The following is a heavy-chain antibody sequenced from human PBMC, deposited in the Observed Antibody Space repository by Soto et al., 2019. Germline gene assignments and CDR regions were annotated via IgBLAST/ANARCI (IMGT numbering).Heavy chain of an antibody. Sequence: GSLRLSCAASGFTFSSYGMHWVRQAPGKGLEWVAVIWYDGSNKYYADSVKGRFTISRDNSKNTLYLQMNSLRAEDTAVYYCAAYYGSGSYYNWGQGTLVTVSS. V-gene: IGHV3-33*01. CDR2: IWYDGSNK. CDR1: GFTFSSYG. D-gene: IGHD3-10*01. CDR3: AAYYGSGSYYN. J-gene: IGHJ4*02.